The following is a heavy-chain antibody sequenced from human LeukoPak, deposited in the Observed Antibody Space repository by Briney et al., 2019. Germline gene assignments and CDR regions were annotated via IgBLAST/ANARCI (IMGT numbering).Heavy chain of an antibody. D-gene: IGHD4-23*01. CDR3: ARQGSNYGGNSGPPYFDY. Sequence: SETLSLTCTVSGGSISSYYWSWIRQPPGKGLEWIGYIYYSGSTNYNPSLKSRVTISVDTSKNQFSLKLSSVTAADTAVYYCARQGSNYGGNSGPPYFDYWGQGTPVTVSS. CDR1: GGSISSYY. J-gene: IGHJ4*02. CDR2: IYYSGST. V-gene: IGHV4-59*08.